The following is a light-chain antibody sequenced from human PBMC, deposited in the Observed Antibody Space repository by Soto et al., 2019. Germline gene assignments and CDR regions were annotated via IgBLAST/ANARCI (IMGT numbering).Light chain of an antibody. CDR3: QQSYNVPFT. CDR2: GAS. Sequence: DIQMTQSPASLAASLGDRITICCRASQTISNYLNWYHQKPGEAPKILIYGASTLQSGVPSSVSGSGSGTEFTLSISSLQPEDFGTYYCQQSYNVPFTFGPGTKVDVK. V-gene: IGKV1-39*01. J-gene: IGKJ3*01. CDR1: QTISNY.